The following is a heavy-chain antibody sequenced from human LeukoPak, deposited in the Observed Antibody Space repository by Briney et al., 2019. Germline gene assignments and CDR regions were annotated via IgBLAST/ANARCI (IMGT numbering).Heavy chain of an antibody. J-gene: IGHJ4*02. CDR1: GFTFSSYA. CDR2: IRSKAYGGTT. D-gene: IGHD3-22*01. Sequence: PGGSLRLSCAASGFTFSSYAMSWVRQAPGKGLEGVGFIRSKAYGGTTEYAASVKGRFTISRDDSRSIAYLQMNSLKTEDTAVYYCTRQGLAYYYDSSGYYPPGYWGQGTLVTVSS. V-gene: IGHV3-49*04. CDR3: TRQGLAYYYDSSGYYPPGY.